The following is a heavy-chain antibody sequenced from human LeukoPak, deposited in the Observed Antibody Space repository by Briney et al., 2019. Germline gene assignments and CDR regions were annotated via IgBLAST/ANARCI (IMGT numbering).Heavy chain of an antibody. Sequence: GGSLRLSCAASGFTFSNYVIHRVRQAPGKGLEWVALISYDGSDRYYADSVKGRFTISRDNSKNTLYLQVNSLRPEDTAVYYCARGGLYTSSSHFDYWGQGTLVTVSS. CDR1: GFTFSNYV. D-gene: IGHD6-6*01. CDR2: ISYDGSDR. CDR3: ARGGLYTSSSHFDY. J-gene: IGHJ4*02. V-gene: IGHV3-30-3*01.